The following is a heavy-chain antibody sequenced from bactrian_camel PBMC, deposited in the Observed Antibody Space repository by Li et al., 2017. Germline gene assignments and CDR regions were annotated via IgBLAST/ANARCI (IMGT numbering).Heavy chain of an antibody. D-gene: IGHD2*01. CDR1: PWHIGNFC. CDR2: IHTGPGTT. CDR3: WARSGGYCYANY. Sequence: HVQLVESGGGSVQAGGSLRLSCAPGPWHIGNFCLGWFRQRAGDQREGVASIHTGPGTTYVADSVKGRFAISLDKAKNTLYLQMNSLKTEDTAVYYCWARSGGYCYANYWGQWTQVTVS. J-gene: IGHJ4*01. V-gene: IGHV3S54*01.